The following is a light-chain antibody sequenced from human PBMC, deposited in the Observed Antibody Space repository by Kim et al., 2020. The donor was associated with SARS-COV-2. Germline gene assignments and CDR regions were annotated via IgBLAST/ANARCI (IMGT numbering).Light chain of an antibody. Sequence: LSPGERATLSCRASQSISSYLAWYQHKPGQAPRLLIYDASNRATGIPARFSGSGSGTDFTLTISSLEPEDFAVYYCQQRSNWPPYTFGQGPSWRS. J-gene: IGKJ2*01. CDR1: QSISSY. V-gene: IGKV3-11*01. CDR2: DAS. CDR3: QQRSNWPPYT.